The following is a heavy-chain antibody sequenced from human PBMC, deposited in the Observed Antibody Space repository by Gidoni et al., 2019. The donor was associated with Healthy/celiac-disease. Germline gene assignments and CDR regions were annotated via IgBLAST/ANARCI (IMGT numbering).Heavy chain of an antibody. CDR3: ARLQRWLVRGGYFDY. D-gene: IGHD6-19*01. V-gene: IGHV4-39*01. CDR2: ST. J-gene: IGHJ4*02. Sequence: STYYNPSLKSRVTISVDTSKNQFSLKLSSVTAADTAVYYCARLQRWLVRGGYFDYWGQGTLVTVSS.